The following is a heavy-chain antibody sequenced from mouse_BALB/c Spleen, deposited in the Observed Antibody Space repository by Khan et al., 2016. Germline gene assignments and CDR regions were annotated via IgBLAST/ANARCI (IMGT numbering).Heavy chain of an antibody. D-gene: IGHD2-4*01. CDR2: ISYSGST. J-gene: IGHJ3*01. Sequence: EVQLQESGPGLVKPSQSLSLTCTVTGYSITSDYAWNWIRQFPGNKLEWMGYISYSGSTSYNPSLKSRISITRDTSKKQFFLQLNSVTTEDTATYYCASGDYDGFAYWGQGTLVTVSA. V-gene: IGHV3-2*02. CDR1: GYSITSDYA. CDR3: ASGDYDGFAY.